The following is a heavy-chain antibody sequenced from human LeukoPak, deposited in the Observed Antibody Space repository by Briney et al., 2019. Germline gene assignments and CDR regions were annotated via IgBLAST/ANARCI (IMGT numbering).Heavy chain of an antibody. V-gene: IGHV4-59*01. D-gene: IGHD5-12*01. CDR2: IYYSGST. Sequence: SETLSLTCTVSGGSLSSYYWNWIRQPPGKGLEWIGYIYYSGSTNYNPSLKSRVTISVDTSKNQFSLKLSSVTAADTVVYYCARFETTRGYGWFDPWGQGTLVTVSS. J-gene: IGHJ5*02. CDR3: ARFETTRGYGWFDP. CDR1: GGSLSSYY.